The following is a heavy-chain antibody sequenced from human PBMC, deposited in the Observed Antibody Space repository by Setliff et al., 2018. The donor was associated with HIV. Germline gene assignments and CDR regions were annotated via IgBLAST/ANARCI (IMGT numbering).Heavy chain of an antibody. CDR3: ARHMLYDSSGYTHAYFDY. J-gene: IGHJ4*02. Sequence: PSETLSLTCRVSGGSFNTRRTKWGWIRQSPGKGLEWIGSIFYFGSVTYNPSLKSRPLISIDTSKTQFSLNLRSVTAADTAVYYCARHMLYDSSGYTHAYFDYWGQGTLVTVSS. CDR2: IFYFGSV. CDR1: GGSFNTRRTK. D-gene: IGHD3-22*01. V-gene: IGHV4-39*01.